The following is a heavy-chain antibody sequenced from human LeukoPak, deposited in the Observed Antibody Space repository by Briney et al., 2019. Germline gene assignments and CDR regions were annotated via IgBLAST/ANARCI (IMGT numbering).Heavy chain of an antibody. CDR3: ARRLSVVTIEGGFDS. CDR1: GHTFTNYW. J-gene: IGHJ4*02. Sequence: GESLQISSKASGHTFTNYWIAWVRQMPGKGLEWMGIIYPRDSDTRYSPSFQGQVTISADKSISTAYLQWSSLKASDTAIYYCARRLSVVTIEGGFDSWGQGTLVTVSS. D-gene: IGHD5-24*01. V-gene: IGHV5-51*01. CDR2: IYPRDSDT.